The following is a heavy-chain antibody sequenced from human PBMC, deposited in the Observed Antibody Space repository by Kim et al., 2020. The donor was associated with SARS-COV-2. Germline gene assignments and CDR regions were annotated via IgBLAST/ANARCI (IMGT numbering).Heavy chain of an antibody. CDR3: LGGFYFDY. Sequence: GNGNTKYSQKFQGRVTVTTDTSASTDYMELSFLRSEDAAVYYCLGGFYFDYWGQGTLVTVSS. V-gene: IGHV1-3*01. D-gene: IGHD3-16*01. CDR2: GNGNT. J-gene: IGHJ4*02.